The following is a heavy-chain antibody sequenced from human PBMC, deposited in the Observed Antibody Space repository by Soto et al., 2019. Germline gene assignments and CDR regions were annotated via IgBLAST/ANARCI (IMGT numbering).Heavy chain of an antibody. CDR2: IIPIFDAP. Sequence: QVELVQSGAQVKKPGSAVKVSCKATGGTFNMFAMNWVRQAPGHGLEWMGGIIPIFDAPRYSEQFQGRVTITVDESTSTDYMELSRLRSDDTAIYYCTRAIGSGGVMGGFDYWGQGTLVTVSS. CDR1: GGTFNMFA. CDR3: TRAIGSGGVMGGFDY. D-gene: IGHD3-16*01. V-gene: IGHV1-69*01. J-gene: IGHJ4*02.